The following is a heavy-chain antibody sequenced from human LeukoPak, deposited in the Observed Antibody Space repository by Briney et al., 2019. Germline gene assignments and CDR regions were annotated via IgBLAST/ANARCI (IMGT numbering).Heavy chain of an antibody. V-gene: IGHV5-51*01. J-gene: IGHJ6*02. CDR2: FYPDDSDT. Sequence: GESLKISCKGSGYSFANYWIGWVRQMPGKGLEWMEIFYPDDSDTRYSPSFQGHVTISADKSISTAYLQWSSLKASDTAMYYCARPPYGGKYYYGMDVWGQGTTVTVSS. CDR3: ARPPYGGKYYYGMDV. D-gene: IGHD4-23*01. CDR1: GYSFANYW.